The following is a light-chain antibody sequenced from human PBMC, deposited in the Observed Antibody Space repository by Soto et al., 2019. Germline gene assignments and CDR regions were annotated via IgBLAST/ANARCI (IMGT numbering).Light chain of an antibody. V-gene: IGLV1-40*01. J-gene: IGLJ1*01. CDR2: GNS. Sequence: QSVLTQPPSVSGAPGQRVTISCTGSSSNIGAGYDVHWYQQLPGTAPKLLIYGNSNRPSGVPDRFSGSKSGTSASLAITGLQAEDEADYYCQYYDSSLSGYVFGTGTTLTVL. CDR1: SSNIGAGYD. CDR3: QYYDSSLSGYV.